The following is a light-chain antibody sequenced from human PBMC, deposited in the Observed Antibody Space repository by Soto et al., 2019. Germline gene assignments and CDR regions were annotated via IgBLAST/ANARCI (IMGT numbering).Light chain of an antibody. CDR2: DDN. CDR3: QVWDTDIDVGV. V-gene: IGLV3-21*02. J-gene: IGLJ2*01. CDR1: NTRVQS. Sequence: SYELTQPPSVSVAPGQTARIPCEGNNTRVQSVLWHQQKPGQAPVLVVSDDNDRPSGIPERFSGSSSGNTATLTISRAEAGDEADYYCQVWDTDIDVGVFGGGTKVTVL.